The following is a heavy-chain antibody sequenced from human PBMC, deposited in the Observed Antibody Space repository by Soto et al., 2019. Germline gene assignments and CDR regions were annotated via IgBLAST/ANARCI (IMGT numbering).Heavy chain of an antibody. CDR3: IAGWHPARREW. J-gene: IGHJ4*02. Sequence: GTLSLTCAVYGVSFSGYYWCWVRQPPGKGLEWVGEINHGGSTNYHPSLTRRVTISVDTSKNHFSLQLSSVTAEDTAVYYCIAGWHPARREWWGQGTLVTAS. CDR1: GVSFSGYY. CDR2: INHGGST. V-gene: IGHV4-34*01. D-gene: IGHD3-3*01.